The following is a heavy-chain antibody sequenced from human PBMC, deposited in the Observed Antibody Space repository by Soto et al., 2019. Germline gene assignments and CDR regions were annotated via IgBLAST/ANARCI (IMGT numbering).Heavy chain of an antibody. Sequence: EVQLVESGGGLVQPGESLRLSCVASGFTFSYYWMHWVRQGPGKGLVWVSRIHSDGSSTTYADSVKGRFTISRDNAKNALYLKMNSRRAEGTAVYYCARGGRGAFDIWGQGTVVTVSS. CDR3: ARGGRGAFDI. V-gene: IGHV3-74*01. D-gene: IGHD1-26*01. J-gene: IGHJ3*02. CDR2: IHSDGSST. CDR1: GFTFSYYW.